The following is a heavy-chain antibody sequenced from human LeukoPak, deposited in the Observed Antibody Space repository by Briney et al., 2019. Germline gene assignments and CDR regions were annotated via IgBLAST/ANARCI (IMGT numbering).Heavy chain of an antibody. CDR1: GFTFSSSA. J-gene: IGHJ1*01. D-gene: IGHD3-9*01. CDR2: ISGSGGST. CDR3: AKATSTWLAFQH. V-gene: IGHV3-23*01. Sequence: PGGSLRLSCAASGFTFSSSAMSWVRQAPGKGLEWVSAISGSGGSTYCADSVKGRFTISRDNSKNTLYLQMNSLRAEDTAVYYCAKATSTWLAFQHWGQGTLVTVSS.